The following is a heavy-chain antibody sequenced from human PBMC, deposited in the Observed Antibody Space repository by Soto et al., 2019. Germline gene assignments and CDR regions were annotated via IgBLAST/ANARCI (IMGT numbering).Heavy chain of an antibody. CDR1: GFTFSSYA. D-gene: IGHD2-21*02. V-gene: IGHV3-23*01. CDR3: AKDTIRYCYCYAHYYGIAF. Sequence: PGGSLRLSCAASGFTFSSYAMSWVRQAPGKGLEWVSAISGSGGSTYYADSVKGRFTISRDNSKNTLYLQMNSLRAEDTAVYYCAKDTIRYCYCYAHYYGIAFRAQGTTDIGSS. J-gene: IGHJ6*02. CDR2: ISGSGGST.